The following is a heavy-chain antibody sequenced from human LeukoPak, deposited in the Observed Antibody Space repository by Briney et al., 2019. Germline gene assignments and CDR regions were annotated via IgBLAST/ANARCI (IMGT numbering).Heavy chain of an antibody. Sequence: GGSLRLSCAASGFTVRTFGMHWVRQAPGKGLEWVALISYDGTKKYYADSVQGRFTISRDNSKNTLYLQMDSLRGEDTAVYYCANRAAANYFDYWGQGTLVTVSS. CDR3: ANRAAANYFDY. J-gene: IGHJ4*02. CDR1: GFTVRTFG. D-gene: IGHD2-2*01. V-gene: IGHV3-30*18. CDR2: ISYDGTKK.